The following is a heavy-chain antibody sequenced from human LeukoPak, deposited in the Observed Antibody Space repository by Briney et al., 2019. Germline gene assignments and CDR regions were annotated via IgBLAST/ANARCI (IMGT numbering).Heavy chain of an antibody. CDR3: AKTLRIDQSFFDS. CDR1: GFTFDDYA. Sequence: LRLSCAASGFTFDDYAMHWVRPAPGKGLEWVSGTSWNGKRNDYADSVKGRFTISRDNARNSLYLQMNSLRTEDTALYFCAKTLRIDQSFFDSWGQGTIVTVSS. V-gene: IGHV3-9*01. CDR2: TSWNGKRN. D-gene: IGHD2-15*01. J-gene: IGHJ4*02.